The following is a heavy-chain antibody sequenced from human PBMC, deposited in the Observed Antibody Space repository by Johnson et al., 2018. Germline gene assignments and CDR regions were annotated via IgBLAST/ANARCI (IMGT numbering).Heavy chain of an antibody. V-gene: IGHV5-51*01. Sequence: VQLVQSGAEVKKXGESLKIXCKGSGYSFTNYWIGWVRQMPGEGLEWMGIIWPGDSDTKYSPSFQGQVTISADRSISTVYLQWSSLTASDTAMYYCAKQRERGTSYMDLWGKGTTVTVSS. CDR1: GYSFTNYW. D-gene: IGHD1-26*01. CDR2: IWPGDSDT. J-gene: IGHJ6*04. CDR3: AKQRERGTSYMDL.